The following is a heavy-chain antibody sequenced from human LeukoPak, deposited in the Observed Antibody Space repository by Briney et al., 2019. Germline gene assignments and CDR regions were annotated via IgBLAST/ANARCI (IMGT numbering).Heavy chain of an antibody. CDR1: GFTFSSYD. J-gene: IGHJ6*02. CDR2: IGTAGDT. D-gene: IGHD2-2*01. Sequence: HAGGSLLLSCAASGFTFSSYDMHGVRPATGKGREWVSAIGTAGDTYYPGSVKGRFTISRENAKNSLYLQMNSLRAGDTAVYYCARDTYHLGGGMDVWGQGTTVTVSS. V-gene: IGHV3-13*01. CDR3: ARDTYHLGGGMDV.